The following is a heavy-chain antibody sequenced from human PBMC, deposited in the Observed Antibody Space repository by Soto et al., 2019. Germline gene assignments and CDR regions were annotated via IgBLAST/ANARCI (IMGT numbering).Heavy chain of an antibody. Sequence: PSETLSLTCAVSGGSISSGGYSWSWIRQPPGKGLEWIGYIYYSGSTYYNPSLKSRVTISVDRSKNQFSLKLSSVTAAGTAVYYCARGMTTVTTLDYWGQGTLVTVPS. V-gene: IGHV4-30-2*01. CDR1: GGSISSGGYS. CDR2: IYYSGST. CDR3: ARGMTTVTTLDY. J-gene: IGHJ4*02. D-gene: IGHD4-17*01.